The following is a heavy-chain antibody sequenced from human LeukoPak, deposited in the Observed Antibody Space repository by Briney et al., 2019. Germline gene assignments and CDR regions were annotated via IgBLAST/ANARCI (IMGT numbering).Heavy chain of an antibody. V-gene: IGHV4-34*01. Sequence: PSETLSLTCAVYGGSFSGYYWSWIRQPPGKGLEWIGEINHSGSTNYNPSLKSRVTISVDTSKNQFSLKLSSVTAADTAVYYCARDYSSGWYNWGQGTLVTVSS. CDR2: INHSGST. J-gene: IGHJ4*02. D-gene: IGHD6-19*01. CDR1: GGSFSGYY. CDR3: ARDYSSGWYN.